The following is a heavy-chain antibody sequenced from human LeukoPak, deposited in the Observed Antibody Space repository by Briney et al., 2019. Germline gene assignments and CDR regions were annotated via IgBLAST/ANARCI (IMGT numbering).Heavy chain of an antibody. Sequence: PGGSLRLSCAAPGFIFDNYAIHWVRHAPGKGLEWVSLISGDGGSTFYADSVRGRFTISRGNTRKSLSLQMSSLRSEDTALYYCARESETSGWYDYWGQGTLVTVSS. J-gene: IGHJ4*02. D-gene: IGHD6-19*01. V-gene: IGHV3-43*02. CDR3: ARESETSGWYDY. CDR1: GFIFDNYA. CDR2: ISGDGGST.